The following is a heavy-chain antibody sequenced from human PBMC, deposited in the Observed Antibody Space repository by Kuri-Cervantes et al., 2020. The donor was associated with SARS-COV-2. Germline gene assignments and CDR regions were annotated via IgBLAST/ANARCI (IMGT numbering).Heavy chain of an antibody. J-gene: IGHJ4*02. CDR1: GFTFSDYY. V-gene: IGHV3-11*06. CDR2: ISSSSSYI. D-gene: IGHD3-22*01. CDR3: ARDGHDSSKQFDY. Sequence: GESLKISCAASGFTFSDYYMSWIRQAPGKGLEWVSSISSSSSYIYYADSVKGRFTISRDNAKNSLYLQMNSLRAEDTAVYYCARDGHDSSKQFDYWGQGTLVTVSS.